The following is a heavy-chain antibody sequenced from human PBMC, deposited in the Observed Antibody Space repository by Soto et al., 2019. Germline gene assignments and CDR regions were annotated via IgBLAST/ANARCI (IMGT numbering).Heavy chain of an antibody. Sequence: QVQLQQWGAGLLKPSETLSLTCAVYDGSFSGYYWSWIRQPPGKGLEWIGEIFHGGSTDYSPSLKGRVTISVDTFKNQFSLELSSVTSADTAVYYCARPTYDSNSCFSFFDYWVQGTLVTVSS. CDR3: ARPTYDSNSCFSFFDY. CDR1: DGSFSGYY. V-gene: IGHV4-34*12. D-gene: IGHD3-22*01. J-gene: IGHJ4*02. CDR2: IFHGGST.